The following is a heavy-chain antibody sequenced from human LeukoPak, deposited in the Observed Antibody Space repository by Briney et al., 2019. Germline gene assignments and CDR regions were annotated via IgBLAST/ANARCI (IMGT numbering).Heavy chain of an antibody. CDR2: INGGTGNT. Sequence: AASVKVSCKASGYTFTNYAMHWARQAPGQRLEWMGWINGGTGNTKYSQEFQGRVTITRDTSASTAYMELSSLRSEDTAVYYCARGYSSSLINFDYWGQGTLVTVSS. CDR3: ARGYSSSLINFDY. V-gene: IGHV1-3*03. D-gene: IGHD6-13*01. J-gene: IGHJ4*02. CDR1: GYTFTNYA.